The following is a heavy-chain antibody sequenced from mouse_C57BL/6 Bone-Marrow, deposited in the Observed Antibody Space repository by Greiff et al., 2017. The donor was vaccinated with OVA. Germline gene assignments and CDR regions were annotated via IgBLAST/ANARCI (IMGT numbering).Heavy chain of an antibody. CDR1: GFNIKDYY. CDR2: IDPEDGDT. Sequence: EVKLQESGAELVRPGASVKLSCTASGFNIKDYYMHWVKQRPEPGLEWIGRIDPEDGDTEYAPKFQGKATMTADTSSNTAYLQLSSLTSEDTAVYYCTTRATVVATDYWGQGTTLTVSS. D-gene: IGHD1-1*01. V-gene: IGHV14-1*01. CDR3: TTRATVVATDY. J-gene: IGHJ2*01.